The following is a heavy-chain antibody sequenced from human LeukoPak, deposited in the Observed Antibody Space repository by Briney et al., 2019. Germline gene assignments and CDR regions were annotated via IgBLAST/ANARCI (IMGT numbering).Heavy chain of an antibody. CDR2: ISSSGSTI. CDR1: GFTFSSYA. V-gene: IGHV3-48*04. CDR3: ARGQQLVLSY. J-gene: IGHJ4*02. D-gene: IGHD6-6*01. Sequence: PGGSLRLSCAASGFTFSSYAMSWVRQAPGKGLEWVSYISSSGSTIYYADSVKVRFTISRDNAKNSLYLQMNSLRAEDTAVYYCARGQQLVLSYWGQGTLVTVSS.